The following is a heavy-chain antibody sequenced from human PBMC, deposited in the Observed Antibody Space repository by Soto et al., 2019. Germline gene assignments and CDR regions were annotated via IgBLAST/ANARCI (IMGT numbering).Heavy chain of an antibody. V-gene: IGHV1-69*01. D-gene: IGHD2-2*01. J-gene: IGHJ6*02. CDR2: IIPIFGTA. CDR3: ARDFRDCSSTSCYPVFYYYGMDV. CDR1: GGTFSSYA. Sequence: QVQLVQSGAEVKKPGSSVKVSCMASGGTFSSYAISWVRQAPGQGLEWMGGIIPIFGTANYAQKFQGRVTITADESTSTAYMELSSLRSEDTAVYYCARDFRDCSSTSCYPVFYYYGMDVWGQGTTVTVSS.